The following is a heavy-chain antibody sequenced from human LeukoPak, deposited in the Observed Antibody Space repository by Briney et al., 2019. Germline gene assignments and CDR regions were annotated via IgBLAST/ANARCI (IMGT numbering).Heavy chain of an antibody. D-gene: IGHD6-19*01. Sequence: SQTLSLTCAVSGYSISRGYYWGDIRHSPGKGLEWIGSIYHSGNTYYNPTLKSRVTISVDTSKNQFSLKLSSVTAADTAVYYCARNRIAVAGRGPYFGYWGQGTLVTVSS. CDR3: ARNRIAVAGRGPYFGY. CDR1: GYSISRGYY. CDR2: IYHSGNT. J-gene: IGHJ4*02. V-gene: IGHV4-38-2*01.